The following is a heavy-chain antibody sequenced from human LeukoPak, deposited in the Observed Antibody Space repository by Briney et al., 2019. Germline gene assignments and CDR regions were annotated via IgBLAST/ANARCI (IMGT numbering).Heavy chain of an antibody. J-gene: IGHJ4*02. CDR1: GGSFSGYY. CDR2: INHSGST. Sequence: SETLSLTCAVYGGSFSGYYWSWIRQPPGKGLQWIGEINHSGSTIYNPSLKSRVTISVDTSKNQFSLKLSFVTAADTAVYYCARGEGYSYGYPYWGQGTLVTVSS. V-gene: IGHV4-34*01. D-gene: IGHD5-18*01. CDR3: ARGEGYSYGYPY.